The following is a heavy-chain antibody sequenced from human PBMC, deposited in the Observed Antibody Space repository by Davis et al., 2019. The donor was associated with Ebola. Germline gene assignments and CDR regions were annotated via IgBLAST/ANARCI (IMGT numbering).Heavy chain of an antibody. CDR2: IYPGDSDT. D-gene: IGHD5-18*01. CDR1: GYSFTSYW. V-gene: IGHV5-51*01. CDR3: ARQGGSDSYGYEYYYYYGMDV. Sequence: GESLKISCKGSGYSFTSYWIGWVRQMPGKGLEWMGIIYPGDSDTRYSPSFQGQVTISADKSISTAYLQWSSLKASDTAMYYCARQGGSDSYGYEYYYYYGMDVWGQGTTVTVSS. J-gene: IGHJ6*02.